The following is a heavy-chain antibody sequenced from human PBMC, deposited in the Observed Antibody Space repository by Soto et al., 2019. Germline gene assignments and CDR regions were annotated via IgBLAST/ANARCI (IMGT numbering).Heavy chain of an antibody. Sequence: QRVPKGALWVNIVDFGGNRVLQKPRKGLEWVSSISSSSSYIYYADSVKGRFTISRDNAKNSLYLQMNSLRAEDTAVYYCARAKRGYYESDAFDIWGHGTMVTVSS. J-gene: IGHJ3*02. CDR3: ARAKRGYYESDAFDI. CDR2: ISSSSSYI. V-gene: IGHV3-21*01. D-gene: IGHD3-22*01. CDR1: WVNIVDFG.